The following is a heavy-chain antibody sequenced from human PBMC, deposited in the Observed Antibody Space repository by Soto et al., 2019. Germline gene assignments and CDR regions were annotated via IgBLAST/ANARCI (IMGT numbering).Heavy chain of an antibody. CDR1: GGSVSSGSYY. V-gene: IGHV4-61*01. J-gene: IGHJ6*02. CDR2: IYYSGST. D-gene: IGHD1-1*01. CDR3: ARVVGTRRDYYYGMDV. Sequence: SETLSLTCTVSGGSVSSGSYYWSWIRQPPGKGLEWIGYIYYSGSTNYNPSLKSRVTISVDTSKNQFSLKLSSVTAADTAVYYCARVVGTRRDYYYGMDVWGQGTTVTVSS.